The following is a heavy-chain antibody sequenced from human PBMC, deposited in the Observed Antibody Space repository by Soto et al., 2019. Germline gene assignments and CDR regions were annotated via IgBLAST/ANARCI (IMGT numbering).Heavy chain of an antibody. CDR2: IGSSGGAI. CDR1: GFGFDSYA. CDR3: AKALWFGESSHYFDY. D-gene: IGHD3-10*01. V-gene: IGHV3-23*01. J-gene: IGHJ4*02. Sequence: EVQLLESGGGLVQVGGSLRLSCVGSGFGFDSYAMSWVRQAPGKGLEWVSGIGSSGGAIVYADSVRGRFPICRDNSRNALYLHMNSLRAGDTAVYYCAKALWFGESSHYFDYWGQGTLVTVSS.